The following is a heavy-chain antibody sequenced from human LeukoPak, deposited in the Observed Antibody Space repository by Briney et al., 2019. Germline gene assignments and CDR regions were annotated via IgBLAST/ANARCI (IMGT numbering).Heavy chain of an antibody. CDR3: ARGDSGYGGMEY. CDR2: ISGSGGST. V-gene: IGHV3-23*01. J-gene: IGHJ4*02. CDR1: GFTFSSYG. D-gene: IGHD5-12*01. Sequence: GGSLRLSCAASGFTFSSYGMSWVRQAPGKGPEWVSAISGSGGSTYYADSVKGRFTISRDNSKNTLYLQMNSLRAEDTAVYYCARGDSGYGGMEYWGQGTLVTVSS.